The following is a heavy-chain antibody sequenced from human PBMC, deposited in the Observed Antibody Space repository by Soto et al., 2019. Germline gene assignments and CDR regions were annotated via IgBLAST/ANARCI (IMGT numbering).Heavy chain of an antibody. CDR1: GYTFTSYY. V-gene: IGHV1-46*01. Sequence: QVQLVQSGAEVKKPGASVKVSCKASGYTFTSYYMHWVRQAPGQGLEWMGIINPSGGSTSYAQKVQGRVTMTRDTSTSTVYMDLSSLRSEDTAVYYCAGSGGYYYYGMDVWGQGTTVTVSS. CDR3: AGSGGYYYYGMDV. J-gene: IGHJ6*02. D-gene: IGHD2-15*01. CDR2: INPSGGST.